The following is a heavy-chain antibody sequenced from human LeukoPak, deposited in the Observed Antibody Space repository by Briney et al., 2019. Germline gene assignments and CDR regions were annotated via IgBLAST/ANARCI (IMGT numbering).Heavy chain of an antibody. CDR1: GGSISSGGYY. CDR2: IYYSGST. CDR3: ARGRITIFGVVNPMNWFDP. Sequence: SQTLSLTCTVPGGSISSGGYYWSWIRQHPGKGLEWIGYIYYSGSTYYNPSLKSRVTISVDTSKNQFSLKLSSVTAADTAVYYCARGRITIFGVVNPMNWFDPWGQGTLVTVSS. D-gene: IGHD3-3*01. V-gene: IGHV4-31*03. J-gene: IGHJ5*02.